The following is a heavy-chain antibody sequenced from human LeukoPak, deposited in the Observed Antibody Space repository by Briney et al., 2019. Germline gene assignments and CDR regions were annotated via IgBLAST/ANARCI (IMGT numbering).Heavy chain of an antibody. Sequence: GGSLRLSCAASGFAFNTYTMHWVRQAPGKGLEWVALISYDGSNKYYADSVKGRFTISRDNSKNTLYLQMNSLRAEDTAVYYCAGALLSGSYLGVDYWGQGTLVTVSS. CDR2: ISYDGSNK. D-gene: IGHD1-26*01. CDR1: GFAFNTYT. CDR3: AGALLSGSYLGVDY. J-gene: IGHJ4*02. V-gene: IGHV3-30*04.